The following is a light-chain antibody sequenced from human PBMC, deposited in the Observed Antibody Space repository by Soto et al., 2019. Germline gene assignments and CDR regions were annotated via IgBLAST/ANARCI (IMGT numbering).Light chain of an antibody. CDR1: QSLSTSF. CDR2: GAS. CDR3: QQYGRLPLS. Sequence: ILLTQSPGTLSLSPGDRAPLSCRASQSLSTSFFAWYQQKPGQTPRLLISGASIRATDIPDRFSGSGSGTDFTLTISRLEPEDFSVYFCQQYGRLPLSFGGGTKVEIK. J-gene: IGKJ4*01. V-gene: IGKV3-20*01.